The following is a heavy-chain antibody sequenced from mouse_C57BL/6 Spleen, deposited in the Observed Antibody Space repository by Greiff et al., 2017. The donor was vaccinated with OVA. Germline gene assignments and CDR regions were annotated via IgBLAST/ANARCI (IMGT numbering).Heavy chain of an antibody. CDR3: ASPDSSGYDYYAMDY. D-gene: IGHD3-2*02. Sequence: VQRVESGAELVKPGASVKLSCTASGFNIKDYYMHWVKQRTEQGLEWIGRIDPEDGETKYAPKFQGKATITADTSSNPAYLQLSSLTSEDTAFYYCASPDSSGYDYYAMDYWGQGTSGTVSS. J-gene: IGHJ4*01. CDR1: GFNIKDYY. V-gene: IGHV14-2*01. CDR2: IDPEDGET.